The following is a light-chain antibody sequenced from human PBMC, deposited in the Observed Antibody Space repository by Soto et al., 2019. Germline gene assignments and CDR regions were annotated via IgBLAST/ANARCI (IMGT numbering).Light chain of an antibody. V-gene: IGLV1-44*01. J-gene: IGLJ1*01. CDR1: SSNIGSKT. CDR2: NNH. Sequence: QSVLTQAPSASGTPGQRVTISCSGSSSNIGSKTVNWYQQLPGMAPKLLLFNNHQRPSGVPDRFSGSKSGTSASLAISGLQSEDEADYYCAAWDDSLNACVFGTGTKLTGL. CDR3: AAWDDSLNACV.